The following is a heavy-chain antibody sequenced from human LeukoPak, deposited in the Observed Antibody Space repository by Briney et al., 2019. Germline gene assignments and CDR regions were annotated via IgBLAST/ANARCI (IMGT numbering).Heavy chain of an antibody. CDR2: TRSKVNNHTT. CDR1: GITLSDQY. J-gene: IGHJ6*04. D-gene: IGHD3-16*01. Sequence: PGGSLRLSCPASGITLSDQYMEWVRQTPGKGLEWVGRTRSKVNNHTTEYAASVKGRFTISRDDSNNSLYLQMNSLKTEDTAVYYCARMTFGGMDFWGKGTTVTVSS. V-gene: IGHV3-72*01. CDR3: ARMTFGGMDF.